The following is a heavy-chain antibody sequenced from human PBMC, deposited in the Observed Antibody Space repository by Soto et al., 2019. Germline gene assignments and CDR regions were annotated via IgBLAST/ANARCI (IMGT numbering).Heavy chain of an antibody. CDR3: AKDRRGSTTDAFDI. CDR1: RFTFSSYA. V-gene: IGHV3-30*18. D-gene: IGHD2-2*01. CDR2: VSDDGTNK. Sequence: QVQLVESGGGVVQPGRSLRLSCAASRFTFSSYAMHWVRQAPSKGLEWVAFVSDDGTNKYYGDSVKGRFTISRDNSKSTLYLQMNSLRAEDTGVYYCAKDRRGSTTDAFDIWGQGTMVTVSS. J-gene: IGHJ3*02.